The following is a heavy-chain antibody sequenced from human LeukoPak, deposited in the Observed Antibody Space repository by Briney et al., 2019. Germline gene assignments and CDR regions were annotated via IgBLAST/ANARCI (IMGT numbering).Heavy chain of an antibody. CDR2: IKNAGTDT. CDR3: ARGGYGHDMDV. D-gene: IGHD3-10*01. Sequence: GGSLRLSCVGSGFTFSNYYMYWVRHAPGKGLVWVSRIKNAGTDTIYADSVKGRFTVSRDNAKNTVYLQMNSLRAEDTAVYYCARGGYGHDMDVWGEGTTVTVSS. J-gene: IGHJ6*03. V-gene: IGHV3-74*01. CDR1: GFTFSNYY.